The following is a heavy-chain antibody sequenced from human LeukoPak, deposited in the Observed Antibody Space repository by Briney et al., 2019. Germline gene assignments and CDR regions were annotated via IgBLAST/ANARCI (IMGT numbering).Heavy chain of an antibody. CDR2: IYYSGST. Sequence: PSETLSLTCTVSGGFIRGYYWGWVRRPPGRGLEYVGHIYYSGSTDYNPSLKSRVTMSVDTSKNQFSLNLRSVTAADTAVYYCAKYSSSSLGSGYYFYMDVWGKGTTVTVSS. V-gene: IGHV4-59*01. D-gene: IGHD6-6*01. CDR1: GGFIRGYY. J-gene: IGHJ6*03. CDR3: AKYSSSSLGSGYYFYMDV.